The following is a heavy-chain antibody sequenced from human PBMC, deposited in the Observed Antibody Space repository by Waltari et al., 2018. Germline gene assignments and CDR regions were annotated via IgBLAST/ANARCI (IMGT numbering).Heavy chain of an antibody. CDR2: INPDGGEK. CDR1: GFSFGSYW. Sequence: EVQLVESGGGLVQSGGSLRLRCAASGFSFGSYWMSWGRQAPGKGLEWVANINPDGGEKHSVDSVKGRFTISRDNAKNSLFLQINGLRADDTAVYYCARIGYYYARDCWGQGTLVTVSS. CDR3: ARIGYYYARDC. V-gene: IGHV3-7*01. D-gene: IGHD3-22*01. J-gene: IGHJ4*02.